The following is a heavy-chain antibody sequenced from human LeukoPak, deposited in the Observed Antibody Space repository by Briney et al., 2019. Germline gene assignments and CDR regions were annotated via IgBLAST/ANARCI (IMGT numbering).Heavy chain of an antibody. Sequence: ASVKVSCKASGGTFSSYVISWVRQAPGQGLEWMGRIIPILGIANYAQKFQGRVTITADKSTSTAYMELSSLRSEDTAVYYCASDTVTTLREVDYWGQGTLVTVSS. CDR2: IIPILGIA. D-gene: IGHD4-17*01. CDR3: ASDTVTTLREVDY. CDR1: GGTFSSYV. J-gene: IGHJ4*02. V-gene: IGHV1-69*04.